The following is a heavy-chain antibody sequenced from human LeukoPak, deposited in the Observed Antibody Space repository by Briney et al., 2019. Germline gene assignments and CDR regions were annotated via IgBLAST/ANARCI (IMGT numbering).Heavy chain of an antibody. D-gene: IGHD3-22*01. V-gene: IGHV3-21*01. CDR1: GFTFSAYS. J-gene: IGHJ4*02. CDR2: ISGSSSYI. Sequence: GGSLRLSCAAAGFTFSAYSMNWVRQAPGKGLEWVSSISGSSSYINYPDSVKGRFTISRDNAKNSLYLQMDSLRAEDTAVYYRARDGGYYYDTNAFSAPFDYWGQGTLVTVSS. CDR3: ARDGGYYYDTNAFSAPFDY.